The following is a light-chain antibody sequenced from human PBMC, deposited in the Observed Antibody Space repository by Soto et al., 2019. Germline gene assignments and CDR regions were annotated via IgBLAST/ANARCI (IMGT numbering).Light chain of an antibody. J-gene: IGKJ1*01. V-gene: IGKV1-39*01. CDR1: QSVRTY. CDR3: QHTTTDLWT. Sequence: EIQMTQSPSSLSASVGDRVTITCRSSQSVRTYINWYQQKSGRAPTLLIFDASRLQTGIPSRFSGTGSGTDFTPTITSLHPEDFATYYRQHTTTDLWTFGQGTKV. CDR2: DAS.